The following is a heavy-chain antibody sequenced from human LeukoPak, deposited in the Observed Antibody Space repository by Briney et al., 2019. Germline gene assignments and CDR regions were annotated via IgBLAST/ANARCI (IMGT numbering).Heavy chain of an antibody. CDR1: GFTFSSYG. Sequence: GGSLRLSCAAYGFTFSSYGIHWVRQAPGKELEWVAFIGYDRNRKHYADSVKGRFTISGDNSKNTLYLQMNSLRTEDTAVYYCAKNRRASGDYAGAFDYWGQGTLVTVSS. CDR3: AKNRRASGDYAGAFDY. CDR2: IGYDRNRK. J-gene: IGHJ4*02. V-gene: IGHV3-30*02. D-gene: IGHD4-17*01.